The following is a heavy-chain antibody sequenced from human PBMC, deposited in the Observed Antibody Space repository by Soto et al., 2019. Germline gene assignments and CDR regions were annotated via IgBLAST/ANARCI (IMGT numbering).Heavy chain of an antibody. CDR2: IKQDGSEK. CDR1: GFTFSSYW. D-gene: IGHD6-6*01. J-gene: IGHJ6*02. V-gene: IGHV3-7*01. CDR3: ARGHSSSGFYYYYYGMDV. Sequence: LRLSCAASGFTFSSYWMSWVRQAPGKGLEWVANIKQDGSEKYYVDSVKGRFTISRDNAKNSLYLQMNSLRAEDTAVYYCARGHSSSGFYYYYYGMDVWGQGTTVTVSS.